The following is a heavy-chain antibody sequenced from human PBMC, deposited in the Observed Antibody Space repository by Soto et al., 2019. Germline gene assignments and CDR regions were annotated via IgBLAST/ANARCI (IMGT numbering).Heavy chain of an antibody. CDR3: ARETVTTKAFDY. CDR1: GGSVRSGRYY. Sequence: SETLSLTCTVSGGSVRSGRYYWGWIRQPPGKGLEWIGYIYYSGSTKYNPSLKSRVTISIDTFKDQFSLKVTSVTAADTAVYYCARETVTTKAFDYWGQGTLVTVSS. D-gene: IGHD4-17*01. CDR2: IYYSGST. V-gene: IGHV4-61*01. J-gene: IGHJ4*02.